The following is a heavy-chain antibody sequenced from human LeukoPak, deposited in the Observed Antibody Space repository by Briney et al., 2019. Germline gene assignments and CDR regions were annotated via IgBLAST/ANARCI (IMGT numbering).Heavy chain of an antibody. J-gene: IGHJ4*02. CDR2: IGVSGGST. D-gene: IGHD4-17*01. Sequence: PGGSLSLSCAASGFTFSDYAMSLVRGGPGKGLEWVSGIGVSGGSTYYADSVKGRFTISRDNSKNTLYLQMNSLRAEDTAVYYCAKGMTTVTLFDYWGQGTLVTVSS. CDR1: GFTFSDYA. CDR3: AKGMTTVTLFDY. V-gene: IGHV3-23*01.